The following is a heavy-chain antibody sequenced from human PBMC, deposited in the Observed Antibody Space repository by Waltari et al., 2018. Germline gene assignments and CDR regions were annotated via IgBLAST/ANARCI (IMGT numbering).Heavy chain of an antibody. J-gene: IGHJ4*02. CDR2: INPTSGDT. CDR1: GYTFTAYW. CDR3: ARGPNTGSFDY. Sequence: QVQLVQSGAEVKTPGASVKVSCKPSGYTFTAYWIPCMRRAPGQGLEWVGWINPTSGDTKSAQKFQGRVTMTRDTSISTVYMELNWLTSDDTAVYYCARGPNTGSFDYWGQGTLITVSS. V-gene: IGHV1-2*02. D-gene: IGHD1-26*01.